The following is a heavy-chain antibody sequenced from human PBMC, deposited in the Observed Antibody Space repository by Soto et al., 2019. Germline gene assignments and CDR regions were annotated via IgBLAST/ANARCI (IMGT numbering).Heavy chain of an antibody. CDR1: GYTFINYY. D-gene: IGHD3-10*01. V-gene: IGHV1-18*01. J-gene: IGHJ4*02. CDR2: ISAYNGNT. Sequence: ASVKVSCKASGYTFINYYIHWVRQAPGQGLEWMGWISAYNGNTNYAQKLQGRVTMTTDTSTSTAYMELRSLRSDDTAVYYCARDRITMVRGVIYYFDYWGQGTLVTVSS. CDR3: ARDRITMVRGVIYYFDY.